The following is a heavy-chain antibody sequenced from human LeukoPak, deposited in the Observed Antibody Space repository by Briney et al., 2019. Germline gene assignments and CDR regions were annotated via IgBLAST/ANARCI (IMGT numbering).Heavy chain of an antibody. D-gene: IGHD1-1*01. CDR2: IYTSGST. CDR3: AKLENYYYYMDV. J-gene: IGHJ6*03. V-gene: IGHV4-4*09. Sequence: SETLSLTCTVSGGSISSYYWSWIRQPPGKGLEWTGYIYTSGSTNYNPSLKGRVTISVDTSKDQFSLKLSSVTAADTAVYYCAKLENYYYYMDVWGKGTTVTVSS. CDR1: GGSISSYY.